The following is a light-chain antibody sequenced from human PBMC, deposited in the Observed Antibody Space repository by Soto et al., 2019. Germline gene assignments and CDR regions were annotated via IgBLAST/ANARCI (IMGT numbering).Light chain of an antibody. J-gene: IGKJ5*01. Sequence: EIVMTQSPATLSVSPGERATLSCRASQSVSSNLAWYQQKPGQAPRLLIYGASNRATGIPARFSGSGSGTDFTLTISSLEPEDFAVYYCQQRMNWPLTFGQGTRLENK. V-gene: IGKV3-11*01. CDR2: GAS. CDR1: QSVSSN. CDR3: QQRMNWPLT.